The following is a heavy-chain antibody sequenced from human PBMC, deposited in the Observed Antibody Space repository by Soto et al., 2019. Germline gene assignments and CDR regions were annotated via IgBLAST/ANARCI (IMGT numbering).Heavy chain of an antibody. Sequence: GGSLRLSCAASGFTFSSYGMHWVRQAPGKGLEWVAVIWYDGSNKYYADSVKGRFTISRDNSKNTLYLQMNSLRAEDTAVYYCARDGGRYDILTGYYSEGPDYYYYYMDVWGKGTTVTVSS. CDR1: GFTFSSYG. CDR3: ARDGGRYDILTGYYSEGPDYYYYYMDV. J-gene: IGHJ6*03. CDR2: IWYDGSNK. V-gene: IGHV3-33*01. D-gene: IGHD3-9*01.